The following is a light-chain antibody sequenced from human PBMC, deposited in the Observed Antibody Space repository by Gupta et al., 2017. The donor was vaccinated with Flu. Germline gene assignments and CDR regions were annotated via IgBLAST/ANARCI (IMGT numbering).Light chain of an antibody. CDR3: QQDGSSPT. J-gene: IGKJ4*01. CDR2: DGS. Sequence: EIVLTQSPGTLSLSPGERATLSCRASQSVGNNYLAWYQQKPGQAPRLLIYDGSSGATDIPHRFSGSGSGTDFTLIINRLEPEDFAVYYCQQDGSSPTFGGGTKVEI. V-gene: IGKV3-20*01. CDR1: QSVGNNY.